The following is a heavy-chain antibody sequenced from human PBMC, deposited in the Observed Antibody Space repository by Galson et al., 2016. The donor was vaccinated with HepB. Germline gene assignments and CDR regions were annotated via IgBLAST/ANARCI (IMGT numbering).Heavy chain of an antibody. V-gene: IGHV5-10-1*01. Sequence: QSGAEVKKPGESLRISCQGSGYSFTSYWISWVRQMPGKGLEWMGRIDPSDSYTNYSPSFQGHVTISSDKSSSTAFLQWNSLKASDTAMYYCARLRHWSGYQYMEDWGQGTLVTVSA. CDR3: ARLRHWSGYQYMED. D-gene: IGHD3-3*01. CDR1: GYSFTSYW. CDR2: IDPSDSYT. J-gene: IGHJ4*02.